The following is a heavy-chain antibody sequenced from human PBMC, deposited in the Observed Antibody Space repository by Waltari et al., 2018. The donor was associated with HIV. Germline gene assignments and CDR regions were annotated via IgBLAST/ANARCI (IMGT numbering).Heavy chain of an antibody. Sequence: MQLQESGPRLFKLSETLSLKCTISGGSLSSSRTYLGWIRQSPGKVLEWLGNVYYSGGANDHTSYQTESTFSVYTSKNEFSLRLASMTAADTDVYYCARDQRGDYAFSVGPNYNYGMDIWGPGTMVIVSS. CDR3: ARDQRGDYAFSVGPNYNYGMDI. J-gene: IGHJ6*02. CDR1: GGSLSSSRTY. V-gene: IGHV4-39*07. CDR2: VYYSGGA. D-gene: IGHD3-3*01.